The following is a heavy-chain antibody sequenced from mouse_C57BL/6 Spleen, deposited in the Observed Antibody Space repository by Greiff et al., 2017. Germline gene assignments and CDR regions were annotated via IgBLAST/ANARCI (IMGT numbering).Heavy chain of an antibody. J-gene: IGHJ2*01. V-gene: IGHV5-4*01. D-gene: IGHD4-1*01. CDR2: ISDGGSYT. CDR1: GFTFSSYA. CDR3: ARWETGTDYFDY. Sequence: EVQGVESGGGLVKPGGSLKLSCAASGFTFSSYAMSWVRQTPEKRLEWVATISDGGSYTYYPDNVKGRFPIARDNAKNNLYLQMSHLKSEDTAMYYWARWETGTDYFDYWGQGTTLTVSS.